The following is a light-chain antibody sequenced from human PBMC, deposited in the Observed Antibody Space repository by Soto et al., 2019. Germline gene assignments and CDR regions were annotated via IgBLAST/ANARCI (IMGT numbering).Light chain of an antibody. CDR2: GAS. CDR3: QQYATSPLT. J-gene: IGKJ1*01. Sequence: EIVLTHFPGTLSLSPGERATLSCRASQSVSNNYLDWYEQKPGQAPRLVIFGASNRATGIPDRFSASGSGTEFTLTISRLEPEDVAVYYCQQYATSPLTFGHGTKVDIK. V-gene: IGKV3-20*01. CDR1: QSVSNNY.